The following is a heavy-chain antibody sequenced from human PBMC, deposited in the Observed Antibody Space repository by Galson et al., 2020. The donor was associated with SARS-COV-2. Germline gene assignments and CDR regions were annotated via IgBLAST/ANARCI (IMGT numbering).Heavy chain of an antibody. J-gene: IGHJ4*02. D-gene: IGHD6-13*01. Sequence: QAGGSLRLSCAASGFTFSSYGMHWVRQAPGKGLEWVAVIWYDGSNKYYADSVKGRFTISRDNSKNTLYLQMNSLRAEDTAVYYCAGVREGSSSWQDYYFVSWGQGTLVTVSS. CDR2: IWYDGSNK. V-gene: IGHV3-33*01. CDR3: AGVREGSSSWQDYYFVS. CDR1: GFTFSSYG.